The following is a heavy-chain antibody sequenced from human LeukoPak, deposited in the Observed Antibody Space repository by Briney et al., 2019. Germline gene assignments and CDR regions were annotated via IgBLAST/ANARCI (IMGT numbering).Heavy chain of an antibody. V-gene: IGHV3-23*01. D-gene: IGHD3-16*01. CDR3: TTDYVWGSYEVY. CDR1: GFTFSSYA. Sequence: GGSLRLSCAASGFTFSSYAMSWVRQAPGKGLEWVSAISGSGGSTYYADSVKGRFTISRDNSKNTLYLQMNSLKTEDTGIYYCTTDYVWGSYEVYWGQGTLVTVSS. CDR2: ISGSGGST. J-gene: IGHJ4*02.